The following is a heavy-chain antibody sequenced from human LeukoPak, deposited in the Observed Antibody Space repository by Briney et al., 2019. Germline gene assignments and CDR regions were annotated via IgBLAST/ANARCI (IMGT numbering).Heavy chain of an antibody. J-gene: IGHJ6*02. CDR2: ISGCGGST. CDR3: AKLFAGGVLGRERQPYYYSMDV. D-gene: IGHD7-27*01. Sequence: HSGGSLRLSCAASGFTFSSYAMSWVPQAPGKGLEWLSAISGCGGSTYYADSVKGRFTISRDNSKNTLYLQVKSLRAEDTAVYCCAKLFAGGVLGRERQPYYYSMDVWGQGTAVTVSS. V-gene: IGHV3-23*01. CDR1: GFTFSSYA.